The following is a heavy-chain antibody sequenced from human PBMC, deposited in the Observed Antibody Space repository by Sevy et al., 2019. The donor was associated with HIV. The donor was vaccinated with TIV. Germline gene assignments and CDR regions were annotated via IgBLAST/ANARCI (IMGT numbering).Heavy chain of an antibody. V-gene: IGHV3-30*02. J-gene: IGHJ6*02. CDR1: GFTFSTYG. CDR3: AKVSHIVEIPAAIDYYYGMDV. Sequence: GGSLRLSCAASGFTFSTYGMHWVRQAPGKGLEWVAFIRFDGSIKYYTDSVKGRLTISRDNSKNTLYLQMNSLRAEDTAVYFCAKVSHIVEIPAAIDYYYGMDVWGQGTTVTVSS. CDR2: IRFDGSIK. D-gene: IGHD2-2*01.